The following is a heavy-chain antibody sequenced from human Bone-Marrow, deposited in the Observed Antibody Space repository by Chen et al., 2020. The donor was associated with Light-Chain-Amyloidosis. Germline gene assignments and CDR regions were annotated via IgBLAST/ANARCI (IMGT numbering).Heavy chain of an antibody. J-gene: IGHJ3*02. D-gene: IGHD2-15*01. CDR1: GFSFSNYE. CDR2: ISTTGTTI. CDR3: ARDRWVARHFPGAVDI. Sequence: EVQLVESGGGLVQPGGSLRLSCVASGFSFSNYEMNWVRQAPVQGLEWVSYISTTGTTIYYADFTRGRFTISRDNAKNSLYLQMNSLRAEDTAVYYCARDRWVARHFPGAVDIWGQGTVVTVSS. V-gene: IGHV3-48*03.